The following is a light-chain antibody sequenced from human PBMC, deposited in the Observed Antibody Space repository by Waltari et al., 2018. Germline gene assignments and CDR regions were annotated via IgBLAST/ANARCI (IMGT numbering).Light chain of an antibody. CDR3: HSRKGSDNQVV. CDR1: NIGTYS. Sequence: SYVVTQPPSVSVAPGETATITCGGDNIGTYSVHWYQQEAGQAPVLVIFYDRDRPSGIPDRFSGSNSGNTATLTISRVEAGDEARYYCHSRKGSDNQVVFGGGTKLTVL. V-gene: IGLV3-21*01. CDR2: YDR. J-gene: IGLJ3*02.